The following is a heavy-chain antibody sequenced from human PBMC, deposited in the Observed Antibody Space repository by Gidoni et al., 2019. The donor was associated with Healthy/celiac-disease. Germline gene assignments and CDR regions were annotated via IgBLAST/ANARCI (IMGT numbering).Heavy chain of an antibody. CDR3: AVRRTPFDY. CDR2: ISSSSSYI. V-gene: IGHV3-21*01. Sequence: EVQLVESGGVLVKPGGSLRLSCAASGFTFSSYSMNWVRQAPGKGLEWVSSISSSSSYIYYADSVKGRCTISRDNAKNSLYLQMNSLRAEDTAVYYCAVRRTPFDYWGQGTLVTVSS. CDR1: GFTFSSYS. J-gene: IGHJ4*02.